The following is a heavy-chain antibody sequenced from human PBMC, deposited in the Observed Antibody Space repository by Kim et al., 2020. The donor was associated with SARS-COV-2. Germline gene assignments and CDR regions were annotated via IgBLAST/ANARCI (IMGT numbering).Heavy chain of an antibody. CDR1: GFTVSSNY. CDR3: SRGSRVPRIAAASNGMDV. D-gene: IGHD6-13*01. Sequence: GGSLRLSCAASGFTVSSNYMSWVRQAPGKGLEWVSVIYSGGSTYYADSVKGRFTISRHNSKNTLYLQMNSLRAEDTAVYYCSRGSRVPRIAAASNGMDVWGQGTTVTVSS. V-gene: IGHV3-53*04. CDR2: IYSGGST. J-gene: IGHJ6*02.